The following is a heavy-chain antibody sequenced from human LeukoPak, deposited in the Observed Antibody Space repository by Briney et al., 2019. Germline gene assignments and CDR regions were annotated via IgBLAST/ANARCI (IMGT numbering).Heavy chain of an antibody. CDR2: IYPGDSDT. D-gene: IGHD1-7*01. V-gene: IGHV5-51*01. CDR1: GYSFTSYW. CDR3: ARGGLSRTLRSLDY. Sequence: GESLRISCKGSGYSFTSYWVAWVRQMPGKGLEWMGIIYPGDSDTRYSPSFQGQVTISADKAISTAYLQLSSLKASDTAMYYCARGGLSRTLRSLDYWGQGALVTVSS. J-gene: IGHJ4*02.